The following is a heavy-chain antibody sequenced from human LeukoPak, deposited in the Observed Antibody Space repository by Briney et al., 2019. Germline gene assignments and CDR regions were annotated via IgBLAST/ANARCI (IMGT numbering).Heavy chain of an antibody. V-gene: IGHV5-51*03. CDR3: ARPRYYYASSGPSYWYFDL. CDR2: IYPGDSDT. CDR1: GYSFTSYW. D-gene: IGHD3-22*01. J-gene: IGHJ2*01. Sequence: GESLKISCKGSGYSFTSYWIGWVRQMPGKGLEWMGIIYPGDSDTRYSPSFQGQVTISADKSISTAYLQWSSLKASDTAMYYCARPRYYYASSGPSYWYFDLWGRGTLVTVSS.